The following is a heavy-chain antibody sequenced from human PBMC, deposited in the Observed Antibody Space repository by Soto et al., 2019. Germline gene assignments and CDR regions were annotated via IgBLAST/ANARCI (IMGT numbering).Heavy chain of an antibody. CDR2: IIPIFGTA. J-gene: IGHJ6*02. Sequence: SVKVSCKASGGTFSSYAISWVRQAPGQGLEWMGGIIPIFGTANYAQKFQGRVTITADESTSTAYMELSSLRSEDTAVYYCVRGVTMVRGVNSPDYYYYGMDVWGQGTTVTVSS. V-gene: IGHV1-69*13. CDR3: VRGVTMVRGVNSPDYYYYGMDV. CDR1: GGTFSSYA. D-gene: IGHD3-10*01.